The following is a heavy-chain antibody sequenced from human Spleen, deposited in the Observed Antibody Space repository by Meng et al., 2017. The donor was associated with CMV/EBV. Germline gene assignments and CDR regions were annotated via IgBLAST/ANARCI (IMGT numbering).Heavy chain of an antibody. J-gene: IGHJ4*02. V-gene: IGHV5-51*07. CDR3: ARHGSVVTRQNIFDY. Sequence: SRYWFSHYWVGWMQRMRWRSPEKMKTISPHNSHVIYSTSSQTQITISVDESITTAYLQWSSLKASDTAMYYCARHGSVVTRQNIFDYWGQGTLVTVSS. CDR1: RYWFSHYW. CDR2: ISPHNSHV. D-gene: IGHD6-6*01.